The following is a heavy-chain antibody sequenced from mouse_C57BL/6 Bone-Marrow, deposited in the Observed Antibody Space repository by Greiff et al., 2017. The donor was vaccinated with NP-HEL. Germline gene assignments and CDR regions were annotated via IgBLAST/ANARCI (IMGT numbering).Heavy chain of an antibody. CDR2: ISNGGGST. V-gene: IGHV5-12*01. CDR1: GFTFSDYY. CDR3: ARRGDDYGDYAMDY. J-gene: IGHJ4*01. D-gene: IGHD2-4*01. Sequence: EVQLQESGGGLVQPGGSLKLSCAASGFTFSDYYMYWVRQTPEKRLEWVAYISNGGGSTYYPDTVKGRFTISRDNAKNTLYLQMSRLKSEDTAMYYCARRGDDYGDYAMDYWGQGTSVTVSS.